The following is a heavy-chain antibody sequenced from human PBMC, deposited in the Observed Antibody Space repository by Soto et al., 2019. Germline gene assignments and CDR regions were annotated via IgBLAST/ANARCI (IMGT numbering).Heavy chain of an antibody. V-gene: IGHV4-59*01. D-gene: IGHD2-21*02. J-gene: IGHJ4*02. CDR1: GDSISSYY. CDR2: LYYGRSA. Sequence: SETLSLTCAVSGDSISSYYCMWIRQPPGKGLESIGYLYYGRSANYNPSLKSRVTLSVDTSTNQCSLTLSSMTAADTAVYYCARDANPYCGGDCYFSYWGQGTLVTVSS. CDR3: ARDANPYCGGDCYFSY.